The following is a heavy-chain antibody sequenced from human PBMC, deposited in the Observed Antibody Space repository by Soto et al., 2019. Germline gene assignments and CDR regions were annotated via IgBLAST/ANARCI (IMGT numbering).Heavy chain of an antibody. V-gene: IGHV3-15*05. J-gene: IGHJ4*01. CDR1: GFVLSNAW. Sequence: GGCLRLPCACAGFVLSNAWVDLVREAPRKGKGRDGRIKIKALGGTTDFAAPVRGRFAITRDDSRNMAYMQMNSLYTEDTAVYYCTTHSYSTMIEVRFDYWGHGTPVTDS. CDR3: TTHSYSTMIEVRFDY. D-gene: IGHD3-22*01. CDR2: IKIKALGGTT.